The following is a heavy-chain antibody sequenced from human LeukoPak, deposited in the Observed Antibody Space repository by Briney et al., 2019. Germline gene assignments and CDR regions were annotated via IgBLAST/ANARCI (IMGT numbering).Heavy chain of an antibody. V-gene: IGHV4-59*01. J-gene: IGHJ6*02. CDR1: GGSISSYY. CDR2: IYYSGST. CDR3: ARARTGVDV. Sequence: SETLSLTCTVSGGSISSYYWSWIRQPPGKGLEWIGYIYYSGSTNYDPSLKSRVTISVDTSKNQFSLKLSSVTAADTAVYYCARARTGVDVWGQGTTVTVSS. D-gene: IGHD1-14*01.